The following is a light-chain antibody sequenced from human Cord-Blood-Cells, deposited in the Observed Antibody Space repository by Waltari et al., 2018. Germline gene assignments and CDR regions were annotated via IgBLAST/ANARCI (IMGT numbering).Light chain of an antibody. J-gene: IGLJ1*01. V-gene: IGLV2-14*01. CDR1: SSDVGGYNN. Sequence: QSALTPPASVSGSPGQAIPISRAGTSSDVGGYNNVSWYQQHPGKAPKLMIYDVSNRPSGVSNRFSGSKSVNTASLTISGLQAEDEADYYCSSYTSSSTLVFGTGTKVTVL. CDR3: SSYTSSSTLV. CDR2: DVS.